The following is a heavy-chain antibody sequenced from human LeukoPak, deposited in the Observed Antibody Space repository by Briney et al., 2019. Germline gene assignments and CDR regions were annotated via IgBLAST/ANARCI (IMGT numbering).Heavy chain of an antibody. CDR1: GYTFTSYG. D-gene: IGHD6-19*01. J-gene: IGHJ6*03. CDR2: ISAYNGNT. V-gene: IGHV1-18*01. Sequence: ASVKVSCKASGYTFTSYGISWVRQAPGQGLEWMGWISAYNGNTNYAQKLQGRVTMTTDTSTSTAYMELRSLRSDDTAVYYCAKGRGAVGGPYYYYMDVWGKGTTVTISS. CDR3: AKGRGAVGGPYYYYMDV.